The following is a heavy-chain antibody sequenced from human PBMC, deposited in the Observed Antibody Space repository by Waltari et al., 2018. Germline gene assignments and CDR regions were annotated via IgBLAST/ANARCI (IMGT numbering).Heavy chain of an antibody. D-gene: IGHD2-2*02. J-gene: IGHJ4*02. CDR3: AKDAFGNTYLDF. CDR1: GFPFRNSG. CDR2: IWFDGSDK. Sequence: QVNLVASGGGVVQPGGSLRLSCAPSGFPFRNSGMHWVRQAQGKGLGWVALIWFDGSDKFYADSVRGRFTISRDNSARTLYLDMDSLRLDDTAMYYCAKDAFGNTYLDFWGQGTLVTVSS. V-gene: IGHV3-30*02.